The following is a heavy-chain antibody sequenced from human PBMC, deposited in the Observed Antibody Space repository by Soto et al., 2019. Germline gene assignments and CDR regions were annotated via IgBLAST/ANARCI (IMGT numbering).Heavy chain of an antibody. J-gene: IGHJ6*02. D-gene: IGHD2-2*01. V-gene: IGHV4-30-4*01. CDR1: GGSISSGDYY. Sequence: SLTCTVSGGSISSGDYYWSWIRQPPGKGLEWIGYIYYSGSTYYNPSLKSRVTISVDTSKNQFSLKLSSVTAADTAVFYCARVNFSSTSCYVPYYYYYGMDVWGQGTTVTVSS. CDR3: ARVNFSSTSCYVPYYYYYGMDV. CDR2: IYYSGST.